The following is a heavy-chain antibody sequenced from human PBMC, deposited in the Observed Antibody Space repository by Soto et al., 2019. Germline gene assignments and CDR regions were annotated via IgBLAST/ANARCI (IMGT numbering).Heavy chain of an antibody. CDR3: AKVNWGDSSGYYSYDAFDI. CDR1: GFTFSSYA. V-gene: IGHV3-23*01. CDR2: ISGSGGST. D-gene: IGHD3-22*01. Sequence: PGGSLRLSCAASGFTFSSYAMSWVRQAPGKGLEWVSAISGSGGSTYYADSVKGRFTISRDNSKNTLYLQMNSLRAEDTAVYYCAKVNWGDSSGYYSYDAFDIWGQGTMVTVS. J-gene: IGHJ3*02.